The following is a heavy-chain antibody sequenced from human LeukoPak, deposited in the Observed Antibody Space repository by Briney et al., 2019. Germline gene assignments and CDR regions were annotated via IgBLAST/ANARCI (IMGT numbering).Heavy chain of an antibody. D-gene: IGHD6-13*01. J-gene: IGHJ5*02. V-gene: IGHV1-2*02. Sequence: GASVKVSCKASGYTFTGYYMHWVRQAPGQGLEWMGWINPNSGGTNYAQKFQGRVTMTRDTSISTAYMELSRLRSDDTAVYYCARDRAGIAAAGGDNWFDPWGQGTLVTVSS. CDR3: ARDRAGIAAAGGDNWFDP. CDR2: INPNSGGT. CDR1: GYTFTGYY.